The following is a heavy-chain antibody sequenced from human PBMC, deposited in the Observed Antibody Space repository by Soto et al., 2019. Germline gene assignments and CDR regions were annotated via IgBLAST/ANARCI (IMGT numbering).Heavy chain of an antibody. CDR2: IKQDGSEK. D-gene: IGHD6-6*01. V-gene: IGHV3-7*01. CDR1: GFTFSSYW. CDR3: ARSIAARLDWFDP. Sequence: GGSLRLSCAASGFTFSSYWMSWVRQAPGKGLEWVANIKQDGSEKYYVDSVKGRFTISRDNAKNSLYLQMNSLRAEDTAVYYCARSIAARLDWFDPWGQGTLVTVSS. J-gene: IGHJ5*02.